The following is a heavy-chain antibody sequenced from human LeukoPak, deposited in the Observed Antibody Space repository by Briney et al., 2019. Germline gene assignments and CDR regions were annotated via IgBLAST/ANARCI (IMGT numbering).Heavy chain of an antibody. CDR1: GFTFSNYG. CDR2: IRFDGSNK. D-gene: IGHD1-14*01. J-gene: IGHJ4*02. V-gene: IGHV3-30*02. CDR3: AKDGPDFDY. Sequence: GRSLRLSCGASGFTFSNYGMHWVRQAPGKGLEWVTFIRFDGSNKYYADSVKGRFTISRDNSKNTLYLQMNSLRTEYTAVYYCAKDGPDFDYWGQGTLVSVSS.